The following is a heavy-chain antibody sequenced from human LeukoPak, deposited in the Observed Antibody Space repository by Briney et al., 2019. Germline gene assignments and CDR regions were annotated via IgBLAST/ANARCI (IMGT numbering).Heavy chain of an antibody. CDR3: ARDASSGGPLDV. V-gene: IGHV3-53*01. Sequence: AGGSLRLSCAASGFTVSSNYMSRVRQAPGKGLEWVSVIYSGGSTYYADSVKGRFTISRDNSKNTLYLQMNSLRAKDTAVYYCARDASSGGPLDVWGQGTTVTVSS. CDR2: IYSGGST. CDR1: GFTVSSNY. J-gene: IGHJ6*02. D-gene: IGHD6-19*01.